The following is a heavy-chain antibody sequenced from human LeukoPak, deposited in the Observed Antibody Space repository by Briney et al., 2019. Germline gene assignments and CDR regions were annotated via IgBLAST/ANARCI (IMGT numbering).Heavy chain of an antibody. V-gene: IGHV3-30*03. J-gene: IGHJ1*01. Sequence: PGGSLRLSCAASGILFSIHVMHWVRQAPGQGLEWVATISDDGRDIHYADSVKGRFTVSRDNSKNTLYLQMNSLRAEDTAVYYCAMGATSWSGYSFPKIFQHWGRGTLVTVSS. CDR3: AMGATSWSGYSFPKIFQH. CDR2: ISDDGRDI. D-gene: IGHD3-3*01. CDR1: GILFSIHV.